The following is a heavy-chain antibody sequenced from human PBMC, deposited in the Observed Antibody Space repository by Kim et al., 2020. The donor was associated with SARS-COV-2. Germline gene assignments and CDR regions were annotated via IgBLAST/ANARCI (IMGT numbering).Heavy chain of an antibody. D-gene: IGHD3-22*01. CDR2: INAGHGNT. CDR1: GYTFTSYA. Sequence: ASVKVSCKASGYTFTSYAMHWVRQAPGQRLEWMGWINAGHGNTKYSQKFQGRVTITRDTSASTAYMELSSLRSEDTAVYYCARRLYYYDSSGYYYGGGFDPWGQGTLVTVSS. CDR3: ARRLYYYDSSGYYYGGGFDP. J-gene: IGHJ5*02. V-gene: IGHV1-3*01.